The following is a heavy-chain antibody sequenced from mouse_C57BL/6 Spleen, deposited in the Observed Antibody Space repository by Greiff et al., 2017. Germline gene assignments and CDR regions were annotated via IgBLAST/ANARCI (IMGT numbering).Heavy chain of an antibody. J-gene: IGHJ2*01. CDR1: GFTFSSYA. D-gene: IGHD1-1*01. CDR2: ISDGGSYT. CDR3: AREQKVVAHFDY. V-gene: IGHV5-4*01. Sequence: EVQVVESGGGLVKPGGSLKLSCAASGFTFSSYAMSWVRQTQEKRLEWVATISDGGSYTYYPDNVKGRFTISSDNAKNNLYLQMSHLKSEDTAMYYWAREQKVVAHFDYWGQGTTLTVSS.